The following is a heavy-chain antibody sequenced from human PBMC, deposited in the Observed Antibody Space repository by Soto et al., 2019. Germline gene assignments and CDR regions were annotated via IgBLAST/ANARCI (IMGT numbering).Heavy chain of an antibody. Sequence: LRLSCAASGFTFRSYGMNWVRQVPGKGLEWVSGITGNAGSTFYGDSAKGRFTISRDKNTLYLQMNSLRADDTAVYYCAKDQFSSGWYNDYYYGLDVWGQGTKVTVYS. CDR1: GFTFRSYG. V-gene: IGHV3-23*01. J-gene: IGHJ6*02. D-gene: IGHD6-19*01. CDR2: ITGNAGST. CDR3: AKDQFSSGWYNDYYYGLDV.